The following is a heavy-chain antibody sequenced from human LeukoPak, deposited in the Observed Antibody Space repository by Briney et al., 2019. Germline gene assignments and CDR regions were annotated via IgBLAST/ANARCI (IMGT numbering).Heavy chain of an antibody. CDR2: ISYDGSKK. CDR1: GFTFSNYG. D-gene: IGHD3-3*01. J-gene: IGHJ6*02. V-gene: IGHV3-30*03. Sequence: PGGSLRLSCAASGFTFSNYGMFWVRQAPGMGLQWVTIISYDGSKKYYADSVKGRFTISRDDSKNTLYLQMNSLRAEDTAMYYCAREKFGVVSYGMDVWGQGTTVTVSS. CDR3: AREKFGVVSYGMDV.